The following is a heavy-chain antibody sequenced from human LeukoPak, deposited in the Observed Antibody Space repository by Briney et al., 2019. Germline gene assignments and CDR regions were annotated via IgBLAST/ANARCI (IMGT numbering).Heavy chain of an antibody. J-gene: IGHJ4*02. V-gene: IGHV4-59*01. CDR1: GGSISSYY. CDR2: IYYGGST. CDR3: ARATYYDSSYDY. D-gene: IGHD3-22*01. Sequence: PSETLSLTCTVSGGSISSYYWSWIRQPPGKGLEWIGYIYYGGSTNYNPSLKSRVTISVDTSKNQFSLKLSSVTAADTAVYYCARATYYDSSYDYWDQGTLVTVSS.